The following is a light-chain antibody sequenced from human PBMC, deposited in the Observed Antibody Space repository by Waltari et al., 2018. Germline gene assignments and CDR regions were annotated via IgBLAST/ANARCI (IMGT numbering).Light chain of an antibody. CDR1: SSDVGGYNY. V-gene: IGLV2-11*01. CDR2: DVS. J-gene: IGLJ2*01. CDR3: CSYAGSYTFVV. Sequence: QSALTQPRSVSGSPGQSVTISCTGTSSDVGGYNYVSWYQQHPGKAPKLMIYDVSKRPAGAPGRFSGSKSGNTASLTISGLQAEDEADYYCCSYAGSYTFVVFGGGTKLTVL.